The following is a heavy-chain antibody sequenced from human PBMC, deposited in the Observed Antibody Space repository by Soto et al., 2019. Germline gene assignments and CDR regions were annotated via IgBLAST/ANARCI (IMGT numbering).Heavy chain of an antibody. CDR3: ARQLGLWQPLDY. D-gene: IGHD1-1*01. CDR1: GGSMRDYY. J-gene: IGHJ4*02. CDR2: IYYSGNT. Sequence: PSETLSLTCSVSGGSMRDYYWSWIRQPPGKGPEWIGYIYYSGNTNYNPSLKSRVTISVDMPKSLFSLKLNSVTAADTAVYYCARQLGLWQPLDYWGRGTLVTVSS. V-gene: IGHV4-59*01.